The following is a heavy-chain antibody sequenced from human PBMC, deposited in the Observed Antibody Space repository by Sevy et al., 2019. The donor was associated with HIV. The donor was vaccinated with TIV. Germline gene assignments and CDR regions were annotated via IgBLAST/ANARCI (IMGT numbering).Heavy chain of an antibody. CDR3: AISGGNWSGYYENYYYYYYGMDV. D-gene: IGHD3-3*01. CDR1: GFTFSSYS. V-gene: IGHV3-21*01. Sequence: GGSLRLSCAASGFTFSSYSMNWVRQAPGKGLEWVSSISSSSSYIYYADSVKGRFTISRDNAKNSLYLQMNSLRAAETAVYYCAISGGNWSGYYENYYYYYYGMDVWGQGTTVTVSS. CDR2: ISSSSSYI. J-gene: IGHJ6*02.